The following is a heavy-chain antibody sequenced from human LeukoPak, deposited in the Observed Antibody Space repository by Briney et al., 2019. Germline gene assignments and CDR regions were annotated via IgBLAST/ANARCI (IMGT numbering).Heavy chain of an antibody. Sequence: GGSLRLSCAASGFTFSRNAMGWVRQAPGKGLEWVSGIGSDSNTHYADSVKGRFTISRDNSQNTLYLQMSSLRAEDTAVYYCARDQLLWPNWFDPWGQGTLVTVSS. J-gene: IGHJ5*02. CDR2: IGSDSNT. CDR3: ARDQLLWPNWFDP. CDR1: GFTFSRNA. D-gene: IGHD2-2*01. V-gene: IGHV3-23*01.